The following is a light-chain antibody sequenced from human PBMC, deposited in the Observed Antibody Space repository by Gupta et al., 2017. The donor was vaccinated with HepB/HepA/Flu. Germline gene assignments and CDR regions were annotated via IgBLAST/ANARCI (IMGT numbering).Light chain of an antibody. CDR3: LQHNDYPYT. CDR2: AAS. V-gene: IGKV1-17*01. J-gene: IGKJ2*01. Sequence: GDRVTITCRASQVIRNNLAWYQQKPGKAPKRLIYAASSLQSGVPSTFSGSGSDTEFTLTISSLQPEDFATYYCLQHNDYPYTFGQGTRLEIK. CDR1: QVIRNN.